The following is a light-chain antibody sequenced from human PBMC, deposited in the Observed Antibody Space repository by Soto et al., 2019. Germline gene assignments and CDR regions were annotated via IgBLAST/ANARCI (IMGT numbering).Light chain of an antibody. CDR2: GAA. V-gene: IGKV3-20*01. CDR1: QSVSSAY. CDR3: QQYSNSPPYT. Sequence: EIVLTQSPGTLSLSPGERATLSCRASQSVSSAYLAWYQHKPGQAPRLLIYGAANRATGIPDRFSGSGSGTGFNLTISRLEPEDLAVYYCQQYSNSPPYTFGQGTKLEI. J-gene: IGKJ2*01.